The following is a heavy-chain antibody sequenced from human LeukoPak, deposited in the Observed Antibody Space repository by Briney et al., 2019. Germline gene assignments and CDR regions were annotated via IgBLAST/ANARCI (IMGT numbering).Heavy chain of an antibody. CDR1: GGSISSYY. CDR3: ARQAGDIVATATSFDY. CDR2: IYDSGST. V-gene: IGHV4-59*01. J-gene: IGHJ4*02. D-gene: IGHD5-12*01. Sequence: PSETPSLTCTVSGGSISSYYWSWIRQPPGKGLEWIGYIYDSGSTNYNPSLKSRVTISVDTSKNQFSLKLSSVTAADTAVYYCARQAGDIVATATSFDYWGQGTLVTVSS.